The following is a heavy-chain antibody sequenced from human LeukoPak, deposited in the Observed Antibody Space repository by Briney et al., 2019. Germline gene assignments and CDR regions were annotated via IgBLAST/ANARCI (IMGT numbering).Heavy chain of an antibody. D-gene: IGHD3-16*01. Sequence: PSGTLSLTCAVSGGSISSSNWWSWVRQAPGKGLEWVANIKHDESEKNYLDSVKGRFTISRDNAQNSLYLQMNGLRVEDTAVYYCTRRLDDWGRGTLVTVSS. V-gene: IGHV3-7*01. CDR3: TRRLDD. CDR2: IKHDESEK. J-gene: IGHJ4*02. CDR1: GGSISSSNW.